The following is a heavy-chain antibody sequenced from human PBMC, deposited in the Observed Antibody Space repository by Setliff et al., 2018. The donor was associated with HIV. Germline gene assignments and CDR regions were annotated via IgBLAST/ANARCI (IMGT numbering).Heavy chain of an antibody. V-gene: IGHV4-61*02. D-gene: IGHD3-3*01. CDR1: GGSISSGSYY. CDR3: ARRLQFLEFLHGVGGLDV. J-gene: IGHJ6*02. Sequence: SETLSLTCTVSGGSISSGSYYWSWIRQPAGKGLELIGRIYISGSTNYNPSLKNRVTISVDTSKNQFSLKLSSATAADTAVYYCARRLQFLEFLHGVGGLDVWGQGTTVTVSS. CDR2: IYISGST.